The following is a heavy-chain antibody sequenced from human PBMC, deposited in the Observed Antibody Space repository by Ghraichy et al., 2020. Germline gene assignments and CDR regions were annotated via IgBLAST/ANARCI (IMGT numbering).Heavy chain of an antibody. D-gene: IGHD4-17*01. J-gene: IGHJ4*02. CDR3: ARDRNGDYVFDY. CDR2: IIPIFGTA. CDR1: GGTFSSYA. V-gene: IGHV1-69*13. Sequence: SVKVSCKASGGTFSSYAISWVRQAPGQGLEWMGGIIPIFGTANYAQKFQGRVTITADESTSTAYMELSSLRSEDTAVYYCARDRNGDYVFDYWGQGTLVTVSS.